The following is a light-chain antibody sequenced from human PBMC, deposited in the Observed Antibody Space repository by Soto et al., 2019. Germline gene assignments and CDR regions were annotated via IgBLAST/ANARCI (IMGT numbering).Light chain of an antibody. CDR1: QSVSSSY. Sequence: EIVLTQSPGTLSLSPGERATPSCRASQSVSSSYLTWYQQKPGQAPRLLIYGASTRATSIPARFSGSGSGTDFTLTISRLEPEDFAVYYCQQYGSSPGTFGQGTKVDNK. J-gene: IGKJ1*01. V-gene: IGKV3-20*01. CDR2: GAS. CDR3: QQYGSSPGT.